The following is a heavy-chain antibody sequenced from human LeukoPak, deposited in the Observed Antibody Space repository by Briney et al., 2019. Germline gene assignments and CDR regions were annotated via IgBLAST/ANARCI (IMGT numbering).Heavy chain of an antibody. D-gene: IGHD1-26*01. CDR3: AKDVGKWESLHFFDY. J-gene: IGHJ4*02. Sequence: GGSLRLFCAASGFTFSSYAMSWVRQAPGKGLEWVSAISGSGGSTYYADSVKGRFTISRDNSKNTLYLQMNSLRAEDTAVYYCAKDVGKWESLHFFDYWGQGTLVTVSS. CDR2: ISGSGGST. V-gene: IGHV3-23*01. CDR1: GFTFSSYA.